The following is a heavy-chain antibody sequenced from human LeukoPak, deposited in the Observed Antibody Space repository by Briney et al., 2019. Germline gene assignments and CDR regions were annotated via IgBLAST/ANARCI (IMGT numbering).Heavy chain of an antibody. V-gene: IGHV1-3*01. J-gene: IGHJ5*02. CDR1: GYTFNNYA. Sequence: GASVKASCKASGYTFNNYAMHWVRQAPGQRLECMGWINAGNGDTKYSQKFEGRVTITRDTSASTAYMELSSLRSEDTAVYFCAREGLGFCSSTSCFMENWLDPWGQGTLVTVSS. CDR3: AREGLGFCSSTSCFMENWLDP. CDR2: INAGNGDT. D-gene: IGHD2-2*01.